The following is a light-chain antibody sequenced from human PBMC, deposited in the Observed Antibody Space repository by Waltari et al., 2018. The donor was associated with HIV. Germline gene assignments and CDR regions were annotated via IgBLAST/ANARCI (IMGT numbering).Light chain of an antibody. V-gene: IGLV1-44*01. CDR2: SNN. Sequence: QSVLTQPPSASGTPGQRVTISCSGRSSNIGTYTVNWYRQLPGTAPKLLIESNNRRPSGVPDRFSGSKCGTSASLAISGLQSEDEADYYCAAWDGSLNGVLFGGGTKLTVL. CDR3: AAWDGSLNGVL. J-gene: IGLJ2*01. CDR1: SSNIGTYT.